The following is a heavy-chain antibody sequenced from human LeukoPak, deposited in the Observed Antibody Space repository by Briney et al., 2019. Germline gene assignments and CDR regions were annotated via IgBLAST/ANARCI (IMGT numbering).Heavy chain of an antibody. Sequence: SETLSLTCSVSGGSINHFYWRWLRQPPGKGLEWIGYIYYSGSTKYHPPLKSRVTMSVDLAKNQFSLQLTSVTAADTAVYYCARHDYGDTAPDYWGQGTLITVSS. D-gene: IGHD4/OR15-4a*01. J-gene: IGHJ4*02. CDR3: ARHDYGDTAPDY. CDR1: GGSINHFY. V-gene: IGHV4-59*08. CDR2: IYYSGST.